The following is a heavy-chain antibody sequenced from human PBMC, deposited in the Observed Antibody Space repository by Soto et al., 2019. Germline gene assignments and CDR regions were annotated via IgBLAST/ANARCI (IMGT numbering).Heavy chain of an antibody. V-gene: IGHV2-5*02. CDR3: APRPPEGIVVGKLFQH. Sequence: QITLKESGPTLVKPTQTLTLTCTFSGFSLSTSRGGVGWVRQPPGKALEWLTFIYWDGDKRYSPSLKSRLTNTKDTSKKPVVLTMTNMDPLDTAPYYCAPRPPEGIVVGKLFQHWGQGTLVTVSS. CDR1: GFSLSTSRGG. CDR2: IYWDGDK. D-gene: IGHD3-22*01. J-gene: IGHJ1*01.